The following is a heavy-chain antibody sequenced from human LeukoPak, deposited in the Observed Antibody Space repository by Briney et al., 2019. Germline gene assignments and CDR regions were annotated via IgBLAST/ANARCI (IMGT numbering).Heavy chain of an antibody. CDR2: IYSGRTF. CDR1: AASISSSNHH. V-gene: IGHV4-39*01. J-gene: IGHJ5*01. D-gene: IGHD5-12*01. Sequence: SETLCLTCTISAASISSSNHHWGWIRQSPGKGLEWIGSIYSGRTFYYNPSLNSRVTISVVTSDQFTLQLNSVTAADTAVYYCVRHDGRGGATMGAFDSWGQGSLVTVSS. CDR3: VRHDGRGGATMGAFDS.